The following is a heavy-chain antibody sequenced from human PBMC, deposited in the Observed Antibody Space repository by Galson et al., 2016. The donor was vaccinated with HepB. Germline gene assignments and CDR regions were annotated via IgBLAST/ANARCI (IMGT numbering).Heavy chain of an antibody. D-gene: IGHD3-3*01. J-gene: IGHJ3*02. Sequence: TLSLTCGVSGGSISSRNWWSWVRQPPGKGLEWIGEIYHSGSTNYNPSLKSRVVISVDKSKNQFSLKLTSVTAADTAIYFCARGVEYYDFWRGVRSRFRFGGDGFDSWGQGTMVTVSS. CDR3: ARGVEYYDFWRGVRSRFRFGGDGFDS. CDR2: IYHSGST. CDR1: GGSISSRNW. V-gene: IGHV4-4*01.